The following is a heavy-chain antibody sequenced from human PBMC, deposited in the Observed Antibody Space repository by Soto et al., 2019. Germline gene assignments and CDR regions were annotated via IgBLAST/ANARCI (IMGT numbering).Heavy chain of an antibody. CDR3: TTDRGYLTFDY. CDR1: GFTFSNSW. J-gene: IGHJ4*02. D-gene: IGHD3-22*01. V-gene: IGHV3-7*01. CDR2: IKEDGTAK. Sequence: GGSLRLSCAASGFTFSNSWMNWVRQSPGKGLEWVANIKEDGTAKYYLDSVKGRFTVSRDNVKNSLYLQMNSLRAEDTAMYYCTTDRGYLTFDYWGPGTLVTVSS.